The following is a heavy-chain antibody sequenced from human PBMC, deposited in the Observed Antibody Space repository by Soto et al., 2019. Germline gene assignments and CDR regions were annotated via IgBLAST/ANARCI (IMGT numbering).Heavy chain of an antibody. Sequence: TGGFLRLSCVASGFTFSSLWLHWVRQVPGKGLVWISRVDSDGIGTSYADSVRGRFTISRDNAKNTLYLQMNSLRAEDTAVYYCVRLGGSSEIDFWGQGTLVTVSS. CDR1: GFTFSSLW. CDR3: VRLGGSSEIDF. D-gene: IGHD6-13*01. CDR2: VDSDGIGT. J-gene: IGHJ4*02. V-gene: IGHV3-74*01.